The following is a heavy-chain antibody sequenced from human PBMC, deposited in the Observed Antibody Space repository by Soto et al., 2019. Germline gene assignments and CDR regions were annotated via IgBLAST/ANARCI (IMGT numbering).Heavy chain of an antibody. J-gene: IGHJ4*02. Sequence: PGGSLRLSCAASGFTFSSCAMSWVRQAPGKGLEWVSTISGSGNSTYYADSVKGRFTISRDNSKNTLYLQMSSLRAEDTAVYYCANSIAVAAHWDYWGQGTPVTVSS. D-gene: IGHD6-19*01. V-gene: IGHV3-23*01. CDR2: ISGSGNST. CDR3: ANSIAVAAHWDY. CDR1: GFTFSSCA.